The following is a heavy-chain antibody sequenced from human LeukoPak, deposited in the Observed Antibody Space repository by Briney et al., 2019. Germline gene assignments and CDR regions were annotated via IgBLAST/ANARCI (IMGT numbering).Heavy chain of an antibody. D-gene: IGHD6-19*01. Sequence: PGGSLRLSCAASGFTVSSNYMSWVRRAPGKGLEWVSVIYSGGSTYYADSVKGRFTISRDNSKNTLYLQMNSLRAEDTAVYYCARTSAGSGPDYWGQGTLVTVSS. CDR3: ARTSAGSGPDY. J-gene: IGHJ4*02. CDR2: IYSGGST. V-gene: IGHV3-53*01. CDR1: GFTVSSNY.